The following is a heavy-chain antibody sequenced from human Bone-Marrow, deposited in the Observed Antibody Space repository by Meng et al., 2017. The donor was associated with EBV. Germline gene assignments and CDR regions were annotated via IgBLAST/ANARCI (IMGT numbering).Heavy chain of an antibody. Sequence: QVQLQESGPGLVKPSGXXXXXCAVSGGSISSSNWWSWVRQPPGKGLEWIGEIYHSGSTNYNPSLKSRVTISVDKSKNQFSLKLSSVTAADTAVYYCARDATMVRGAPDYWGQGTLVTVSS. CDR2: IYHSGST. CDR1: GGSISSSNW. D-gene: IGHD3-10*01. CDR3: ARDATMVRGAPDY. J-gene: IGHJ4*02. V-gene: IGHV4-4*02.